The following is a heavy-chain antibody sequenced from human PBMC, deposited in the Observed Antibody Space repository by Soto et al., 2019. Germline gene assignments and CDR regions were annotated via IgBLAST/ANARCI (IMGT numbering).Heavy chain of an antibody. CDR1: GLTVSSNY. CDR3: ARDVSPTFRPDAFDI. V-gene: IGHV3-66*01. CDR2: IYSGGGT. J-gene: IGHJ3*02. Sequence: GGSLRLSCAASGLTVSSNYMSWVRQAPGKGLEWVSIIYSGGGTTYADSVKGRFTISRDSSKNTVYLQMNSLRAEDTGVYYCARDVSPTFRPDAFDIWGQGTMVTVSS. D-gene: IGHD3-16*01.